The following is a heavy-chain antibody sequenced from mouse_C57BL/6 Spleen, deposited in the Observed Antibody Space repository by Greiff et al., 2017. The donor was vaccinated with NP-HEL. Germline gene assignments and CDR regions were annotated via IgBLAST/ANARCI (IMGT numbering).Heavy chain of an antibody. J-gene: IGHJ4*01. CDR1: GYTFTDYY. D-gene: IGHD1-1*01. CDR2: INPYNGGT. V-gene: IGHV1-19*01. CDR3: ASHYGSSPYYAMDY. Sequence: VQLQQPGPVLVKPGASVKMSCKASGYTFTDYYMNWVKQSHGKSLEWIGVINPYNGGTSYNQKFKGKATLTVDKSSSTAYMELNSLTSEDSAVYYCASHYGSSPYYAMDYWGQGTSVTVSS.